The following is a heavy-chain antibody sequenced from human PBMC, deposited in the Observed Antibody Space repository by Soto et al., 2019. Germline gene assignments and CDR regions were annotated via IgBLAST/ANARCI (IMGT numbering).Heavy chain of an antibody. J-gene: IGHJ6*02. CDR2: TIPALGKT. CDR3: ERGPFRPSAMDV. D-gene: IGHD3-10*01. V-gene: IGHV1-69*10. Sequence: AVKCSFKASGYTFTSYVISWVRQAPGQVLEWMGGTIPALGKTHYIEKFQGRVTITVDDATRTVYMEVRDLTSEDTAIYYCERGPFRPSAMDVWGQGTPVTVSS. CDR1: GYTFTSYV.